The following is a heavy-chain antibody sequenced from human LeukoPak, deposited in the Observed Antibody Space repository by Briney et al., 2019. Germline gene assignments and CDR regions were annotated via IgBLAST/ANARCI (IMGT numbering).Heavy chain of an antibody. CDR3: ANQEYYYGSGSYYNPLPFDY. CDR2: ISSATTTI. J-gene: IGHJ4*02. V-gene: IGHV3-48*02. Sequence: GGSLRLSCAASGFTFSAYSMNWVRQAPGKELEWISYISSATTTIHYAVSVKGRFTISRDNAKNTLYLQMNSLRDEDTAVYYCANQEYYYGSGSYYNPLPFDYWGQGTQVTVSS. CDR1: GFTFSAYS. D-gene: IGHD3-10*01.